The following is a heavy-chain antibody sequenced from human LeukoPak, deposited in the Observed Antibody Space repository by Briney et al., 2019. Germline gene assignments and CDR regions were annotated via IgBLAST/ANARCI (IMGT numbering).Heavy chain of an antibody. CDR3: ATGAKWGPSLFDY. CDR1: GFTFSSYL. CDR2: IDTAGSRS. D-gene: IGHD7-27*01. J-gene: IGHJ4*02. V-gene: IGHV3-74*01. Sequence: GGSLRLSCAASGFTFSSYLMDWVRQAPGKGLVWVARIDTAGSRSNYADSVKGRFTISRDNAKNTLYLQMNSLGAEDTAGYYCATGAKWGPSLFDYWGQGTLVTVSS.